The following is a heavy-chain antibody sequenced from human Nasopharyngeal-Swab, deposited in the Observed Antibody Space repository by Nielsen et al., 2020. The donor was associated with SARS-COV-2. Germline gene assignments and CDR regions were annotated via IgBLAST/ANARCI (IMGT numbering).Heavy chain of an antibody. J-gene: IGHJ3*02. CDR3: ARESPHEYYYDSSGYNRNAFDI. D-gene: IGHD3-22*01. V-gene: IGHV1-46*01. Sequence: WVGQAPGQGLEWMGIINPSGGSTSYAQKFQGRVTMTTDTSTSTAYMELRSLRSDDTAVYYCARESPHEYYYDSSGYNRNAFDIWGQGTMVTVSS. CDR2: INPSGGST.